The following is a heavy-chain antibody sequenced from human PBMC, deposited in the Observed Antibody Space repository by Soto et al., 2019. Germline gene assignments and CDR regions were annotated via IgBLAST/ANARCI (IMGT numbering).Heavy chain of an antibody. CDR1: GYTFTSYG. V-gene: IGHV1-18*01. CDR2: ISAYNGNT. D-gene: IGHD3-3*01. CDR3: ARDLDGYDFWGGSYYYGMDV. J-gene: IGHJ6*02. Sequence: ASVKVSCKASGYTFTSYGISWVRQAPGQGLEWMGWISAYNGNTNYAQKLQGRVTMTTDTSTSTAYMELRSRRSDDTAVYYCARDLDGYDFWGGSYYYGMDVWGQGTTVTVSS.